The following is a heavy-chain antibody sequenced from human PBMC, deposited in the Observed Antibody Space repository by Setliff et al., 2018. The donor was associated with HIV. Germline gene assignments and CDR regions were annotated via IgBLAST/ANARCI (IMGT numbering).Heavy chain of an antibody. V-gene: IGHV3-23*01. Sequence: GGSLRLSCAASGFTFSSYAMTWVRQAPGKGLEWVSAISGSGGSTYYADSVKGRFTISRENSKNTLYLQMNSLRAEDTAVYYCAKRGGETAYYMDVWGKGTTFTVSS. J-gene: IGHJ6*03. CDR3: AKRGGETAYYMDV. D-gene: IGHD3-16*01. CDR1: GFTFSSYA. CDR2: ISGSGGST.